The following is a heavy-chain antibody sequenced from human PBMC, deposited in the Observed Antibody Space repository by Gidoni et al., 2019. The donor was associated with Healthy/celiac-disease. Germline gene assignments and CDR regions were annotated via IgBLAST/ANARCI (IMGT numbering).Heavy chain of an antibody. Sequence: QVQLVQSGAEVKKPGASVKVSCKASGYTFTSYGISWVRQAPGQGLEWMGWISAYNGNTNYAQKLQGRVTMTTDTSTSTAYMELRSLRSDDTAVYYCARSPFVVVPAAIALTLDYWGQGTLVTVSS. J-gene: IGHJ4*02. CDR2: ISAYNGNT. V-gene: IGHV1-18*01. CDR3: ARSPFVVVPAAIALTLDY. CDR1: GYTFTSYG. D-gene: IGHD2-2*02.